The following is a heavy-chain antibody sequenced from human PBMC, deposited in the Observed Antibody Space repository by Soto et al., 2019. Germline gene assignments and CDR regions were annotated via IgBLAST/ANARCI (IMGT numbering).Heavy chain of an antibody. D-gene: IGHD3-16*01. CDR2: IYYSGST. Sequence: PSETLSLTCTVSGGSINSGDYYWSWIRQHTGKGLEWIGYIYYSGSTYFNPSLKSPVTISLDTSKNQFSLRLTSVTAADTAVYYCATRNAWGVILGFWGQGTLVTVSS. V-gene: IGHV4-31*01. J-gene: IGHJ4*02. CDR3: ATRNAWGVILGF. CDR1: GGSINSGDYY.